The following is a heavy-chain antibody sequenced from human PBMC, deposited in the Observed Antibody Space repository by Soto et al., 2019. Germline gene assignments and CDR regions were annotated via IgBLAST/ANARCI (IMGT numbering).Heavy chain of an antibody. CDR2: IYHSGST. D-gene: IGHD3-10*01. CDR1: GGSISSGGYS. Sequence: SETLSLTCAVSGGSISSGGYSWSWIRQPPGKGLEWIGYIYHSGSTYYNPSLKSRVTISVDTSKNQFSLKLSSVTTADTAVYFFACLIISPMVRGVIIPPGRFDPWAREPWSPSPQ. CDR3: ACLIISPMVRGVIIPPGRFDP. V-gene: IGHV4-30-2*01. J-gene: IGHJ5*02.